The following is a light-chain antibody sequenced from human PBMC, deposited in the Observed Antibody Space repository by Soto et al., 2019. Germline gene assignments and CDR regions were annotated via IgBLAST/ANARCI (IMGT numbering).Light chain of an antibody. CDR3: AAWDDSLSGWV. Sequence: QSVLTQSPSASVTPGQRVTISCSGSSSNIGSNNVHWYQQLPGTAPKLLIYNNYQRPSGVPDRFSGSTSGTSASLAISGLQSEDEADYYCAAWDDSLSGWVFGGGTKLTVL. CDR2: NNY. V-gene: IGLV1-44*01. CDR1: SSNIGSNN. J-gene: IGLJ3*02.